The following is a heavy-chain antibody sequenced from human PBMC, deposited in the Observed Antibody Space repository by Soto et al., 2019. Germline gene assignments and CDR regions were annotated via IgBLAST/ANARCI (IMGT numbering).Heavy chain of an antibody. CDR3: ARQLAPLTTVTTYIAFAI. J-gene: IGHJ3*02. CDR1: GCSFTSYG. D-gene: IGHD4-17*01. V-gene: IGHV5-51*01. Sequence: GEPLKVSCKGSGCSFTSYGIGWVRKMPGKGLEWMGIIYPGDSDTRYSPSFQGQVTISADKSISTAYLQRSSLKASDTAMYYCARQLAPLTTVTTYIAFAIWGKGTTVPGS. CDR2: IYPGDSDT.